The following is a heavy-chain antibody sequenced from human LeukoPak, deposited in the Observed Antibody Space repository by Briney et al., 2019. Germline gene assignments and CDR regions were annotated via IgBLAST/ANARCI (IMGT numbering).Heavy chain of an antibody. Sequence: GGSLRLSCAASGFTFSSYVMSWVRQAPGKGLEWLLCITGRGETTHVADTAKGRFTISRDNWKNTRSLQMNSLRVEDTATYHCVALGVGGYWGQETLVTASS. J-gene: IGHJ4*02. D-gene: IGHD3-16*01. V-gene: IGHV3-23*01. CDR3: VALGVGGY. CDR2: ITGRGETT. CDR1: GFTFSSYV.